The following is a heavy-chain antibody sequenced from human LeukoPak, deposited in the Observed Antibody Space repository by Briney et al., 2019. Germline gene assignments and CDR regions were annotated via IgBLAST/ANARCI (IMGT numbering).Heavy chain of an antibody. J-gene: IGHJ5*02. Sequence: SETLSLTCAVYGGSFSGYYWSWIRQPPGKGLEWIGEINHSGSTNYNPSLKSRVTISVDTSKNQFSLKLSSMTAADTAVYYCARGYCSSTSCYVPYWFDPWGQGTLVTVSS. CDR1: GGSFSGYY. CDR3: ARGYCSSTSCYVPYWFDP. D-gene: IGHD2-2*01. V-gene: IGHV4-34*01. CDR2: INHSGST.